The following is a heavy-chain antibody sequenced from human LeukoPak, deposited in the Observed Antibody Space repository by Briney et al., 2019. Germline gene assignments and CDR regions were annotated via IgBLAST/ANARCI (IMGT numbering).Heavy chain of an antibody. CDR2: INPDGSAT. V-gene: IGHV3-74*01. J-gene: IGHJ4*02. CDR3: ARDQVGATPIDY. D-gene: IGHD1-26*01. CDR1: GFTFSSYW. Sequence: PGGSLRLSCAASGFTFSSYWMHLVRQAPGKGLVWVSHINPDGSATRYADSVKGRFTISRDNAKNTLYLQMNSLRAEDTAVYYCARDQVGATPIDYWGQGTLVTVSS.